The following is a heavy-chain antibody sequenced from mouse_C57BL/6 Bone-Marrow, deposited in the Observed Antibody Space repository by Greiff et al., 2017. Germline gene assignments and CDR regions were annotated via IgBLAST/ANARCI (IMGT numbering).Heavy chain of an antibody. CDR1: EYEFPSHD. CDR3: ARQKQIPYHYCSNYPAWFAY. Sequence: EVKLVESGGGLVQPGESLKLSCESNEYEFPSHDMSWVRKTPEKRLELVAAINSDGGSIYYPDTMERRFIISRDNTKKTLFLQMSSLRSEVTAMYYSARQKQIPYHYCSNYPAWFAYWGQGTLVTVSA. J-gene: IGHJ3*01. V-gene: IGHV5-2*03. CDR2: INSDGGSI. D-gene: IGHD2-5*01.